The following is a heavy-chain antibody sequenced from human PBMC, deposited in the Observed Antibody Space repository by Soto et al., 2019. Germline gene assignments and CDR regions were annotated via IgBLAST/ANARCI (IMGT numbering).Heavy chain of an antibody. D-gene: IGHD3-22*01. CDR2: ISGSGGST. Sequence: GGSLRLSCAASGFTFSSYAMSWVRQAPGKGLEWVSAISGSGGSTYYADSVKGRFTISRDNSKNTLYLQMNSLRAEDTAVYYCAKRPRKITMIVAAPDYWGQGTLVTVSS. CDR1: GFTFSSYA. V-gene: IGHV3-23*01. J-gene: IGHJ4*02. CDR3: AKRPRKITMIVAAPDY.